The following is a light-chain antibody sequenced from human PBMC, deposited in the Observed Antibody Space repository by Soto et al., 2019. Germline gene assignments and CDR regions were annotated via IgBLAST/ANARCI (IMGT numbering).Light chain of an antibody. Sequence: EVVLTQSPATLSLSPGDRATLSCRASQSVSSHFAWYQQKSGQAPRLLIYDASKRATGIPARSSGSGSGTDFTLTISSLEPEDFAVYYCQQRSNWPTFGQGTRLEIK. CDR1: QSVSSH. V-gene: IGKV3-11*01. J-gene: IGKJ5*01. CDR2: DAS. CDR3: QQRSNWPT.